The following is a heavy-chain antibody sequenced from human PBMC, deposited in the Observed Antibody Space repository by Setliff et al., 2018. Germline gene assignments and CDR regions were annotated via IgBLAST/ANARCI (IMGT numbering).Heavy chain of an antibody. D-gene: IGHD2-15*01. J-gene: IGHJ3*02. Sequence: GSGPTLVNPTQTLTLTCTFSGFSLTTSGTCVTWIRQPPGKALEWLARIDWDGDKYYNTSLRTRLTLSKDTPKNQVFLTMTNMDPVDTATYYCAHRPKMGSDGFYSAFDMWGQGTMVTVSS. CDR2: IDWDGDK. V-gene: IGHV2-70*12. CDR3: AHRPKMGSDGFYSAFDM. CDR1: GFSLTTSGTC.